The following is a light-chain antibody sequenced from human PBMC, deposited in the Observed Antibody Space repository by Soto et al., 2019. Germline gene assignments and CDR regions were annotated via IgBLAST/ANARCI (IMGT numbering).Light chain of an antibody. V-gene: IGKV1-9*01. CDR3: EHLNSYPFT. J-gene: IGKJ3*01. Sequence: IQLTQPPSSLSASVGARVTITYRASQGISSYLAWYQQKPGKAPKLLIYAASTFQSGGPSRFSGRESVTDFPLTITSLQPEYFATDYCEHLNSYPFTFGPGTKVYIK. CDR1: QGISSY. CDR2: AAS.